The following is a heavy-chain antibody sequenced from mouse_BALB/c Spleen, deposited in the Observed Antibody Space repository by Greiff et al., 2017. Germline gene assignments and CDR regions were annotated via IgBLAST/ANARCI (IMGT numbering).Heavy chain of an antibody. J-gene: IGHJ2*01. V-gene: IGHV5-17*02. CDR2: ISSGSSTI. Sequence: DVQLVESGGGLVQPGGSRKLSCAASGFTFSSFGMHWVRQAPEKGLEWVAYISSGSSTIYYADTVKGRFTISRDNPKNTLFLQMTSLRSEDTAMYYCARSLYGNPYYFDYWGQGTTLTVSS. CDR3: ARSLYGNPYYFDY. D-gene: IGHD2-1*01. CDR1: GFTFSSFG.